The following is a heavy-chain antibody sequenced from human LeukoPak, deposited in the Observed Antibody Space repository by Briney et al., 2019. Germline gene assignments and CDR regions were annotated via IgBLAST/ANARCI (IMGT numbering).Heavy chain of an antibody. V-gene: IGHV3-72*01. CDR1: GFTFSDYI. J-gene: IGHJ3*02. CDR3: TRDGGDSTKTAFDM. Sequence: GGPLRLSCAASGFTFSDYILDWVRQAPGKGLEWVGRIRRGTNNYTTEYAASVKGRFIISRDDSKNSLYLHMNSLKTEDTAVYHCTRDGGDSTKTAFDMWGQGTMVTVSS. D-gene: IGHD2/OR15-2a*01. CDR2: IRRGTNNYTT.